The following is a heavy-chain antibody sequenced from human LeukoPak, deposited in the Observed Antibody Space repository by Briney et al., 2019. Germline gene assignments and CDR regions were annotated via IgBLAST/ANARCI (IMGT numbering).Heavy chain of an antibody. CDR3: ARDSDYSSSEGVICYYYMDG. J-gene: IGHJ6*03. Sequence: SVKVSCKASGGTFSSYTISWVRQAPGQGLEGMGRIIPILGIADYAQKFQGRVTITEDKSTSTADMELSSLTSEETAVYSCARDSDYSSSEGVICYYYMDGWGKRTTVTVSS. CDR2: IIPILGIA. V-gene: IGHV1-69*02. CDR1: GGTFSSYT. D-gene: IGHD6-6*01.